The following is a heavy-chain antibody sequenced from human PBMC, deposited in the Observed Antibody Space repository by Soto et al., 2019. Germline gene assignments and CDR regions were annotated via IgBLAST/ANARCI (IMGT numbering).Heavy chain of an antibody. CDR1: GGTFSSYA. Sequence: ASVKVSFKASGGTFSSYAISWVRQAPGQGLEWMGGIIPIFGTANYAQKFQGRVTITADKSTSTAYMELSSLRSEDTAVYYCARGAGYCSSTSCYSPVYYYYYGMDVWGQGTTVTVSS. D-gene: IGHD2-2*01. V-gene: IGHV1-69*06. J-gene: IGHJ6*02. CDR2: IIPIFGTA. CDR3: ARGAGYCSSTSCYSPVYYYYYGMDV.